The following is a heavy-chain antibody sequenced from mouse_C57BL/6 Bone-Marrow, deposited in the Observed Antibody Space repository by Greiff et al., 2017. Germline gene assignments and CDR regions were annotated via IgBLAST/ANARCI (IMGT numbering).Heavy chain of an antibody. V-gene: IGHV2-2*01. J-gene: IGHJ1*03. D-gene: IGHD1-3*01. CDR3: ARYNWLWYFDV. CDR2: IWSGGST. Sequence: QVQLQQSGPGLVQPSQCLSITCTVSGFSLTSYGVHWVRQSPGKGLEWLGVIWSGGSTDYNAAFISRLSISKDNSKSQVFITMTSLQADDTAIYYCARYNWLWYFDVWGTGTTVTVSS. CDR1: GFSLTSYG.